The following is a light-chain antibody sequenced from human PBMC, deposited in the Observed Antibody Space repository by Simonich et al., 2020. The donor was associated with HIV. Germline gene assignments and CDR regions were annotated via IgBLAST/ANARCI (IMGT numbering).Light chain of an antibody. Sequence: DIVMTQSPDSLAVSLGERATINCKSSQSVLYSSNNKNYLAWYKQKPGQPPKLLIYRASTRESGVPDRLSGSGSGTDFTLTISCLQAEDVAVYYCQQYYSTPLTFGGGTKVEIK. J-gene: IGKJ4*01. CDR2: RAS. CDR3: QQYYSTPLT. CDR1: QSVLYSSNNKNY. V-gene: IGKV4-1*01.